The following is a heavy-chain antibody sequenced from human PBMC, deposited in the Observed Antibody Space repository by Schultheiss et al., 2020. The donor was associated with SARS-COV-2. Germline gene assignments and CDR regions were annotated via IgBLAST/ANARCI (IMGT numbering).Heavy chain of an antibody. CDR1: GFTFSSYA. CDR3: ARAVEQQLVGDAFDI. V-gene: IGHV3-30*07. D-gene: IGHD6-13*01. J-gene: IGHJ3*02. CDR2: ISYDGSNK. Sequence: GESLKISCAASGFTFSSYAMHWVRQAPGKGLEWVAVISYDGSNKYYADSVKGRFTISRDNAKNSLYLQMNSLRAEDTAVYYCARAVEQQLVGDAFDIWGQGTMVTVSS.